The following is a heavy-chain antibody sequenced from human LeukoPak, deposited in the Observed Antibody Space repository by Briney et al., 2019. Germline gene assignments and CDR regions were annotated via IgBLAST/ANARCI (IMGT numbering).Heavy chain of an antibody. J-gene: IGHJ4*02. CDR3: AKSGIAAAGQRGYFDY. CDR2: ISWNSGSI. D-gene: IGHD6-13*01. Sequence: GGSLRLSCAASGFTFDDYAMHWVRQAPGKGLEWVSGISWNSGSIGYADSVKGRFTISRDNSKSTVYLQMNSLRGEDTAVYYCAKSGIAAAGQRGYFDYWGQGTLVTVSS. CDR1: GFTFDDYA. V-gene: IGHV3-9*01.